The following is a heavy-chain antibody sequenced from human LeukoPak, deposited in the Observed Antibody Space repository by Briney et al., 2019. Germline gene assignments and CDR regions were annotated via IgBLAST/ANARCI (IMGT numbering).Heavy chain of an antibody. CDR1: GGTFSSYA. V-gene: IGHV1-69*05. CDR3: ARDLVGSSWAFDY. Sequence: GASVKVSCKASGGTFSSYAISWVRQAPGQGLEWMGGIIPIFGTANYARKFQGRVTITTDESTSTAYMELSSLRSEDTAVYYCARDLVGSSWAFDYWGQGTLVTVSS. D-gene: IGHD6-13*01. CDR2: IIPIFGTA. J-gene: IGHJ4*02.